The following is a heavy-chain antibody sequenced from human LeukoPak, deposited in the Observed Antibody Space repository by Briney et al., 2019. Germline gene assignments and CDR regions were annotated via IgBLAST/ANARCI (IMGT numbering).Heavy chain of an antibody. D-gene: IGHD1-1*01. CDR1: GFTFSSYW. J-gene: IGHJ3*02. CDR2: IKQDGSEK. Sequence: GGSLRLSCAASGFTFSSYWMSWVRQAPGKGLEWVANIKQDGSEKYYVDSVKGRFTISRDNAKNSLYLQMNSLRAEDTAVYYCARDLDAREGAFDIWGQGTMVTVSS. V-gene: IGHV3-7*01. CDR3: ARDLDAREGAFDI.